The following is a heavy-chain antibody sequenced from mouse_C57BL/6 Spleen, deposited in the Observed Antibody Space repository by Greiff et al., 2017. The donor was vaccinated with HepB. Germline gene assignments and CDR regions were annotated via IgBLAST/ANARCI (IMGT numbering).Heavy chain of an antibody. CDR1: GYTFTEYT. CDR2: FYPGSGSI. V-gene: IGHV1-62-2*01. J-gene: IGHJ2*01. D-gene: IGHD1-1*01. Sequence: VQGVESGAELVKPGASVKLSCKASGYTFTEYTIHWVKRRSGKGLEGIGWFYPGSGSIKYNEKFKDKATLTADKSSSTVYMELSRLTSEDSAVYFCARHEDLYYYGSSLDYWGQGTTLTVSS. CDR3: ARHEDLYYYGSSLDY.